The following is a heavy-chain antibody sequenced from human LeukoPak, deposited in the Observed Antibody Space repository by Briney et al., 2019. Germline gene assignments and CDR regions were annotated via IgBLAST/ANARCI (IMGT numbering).Heavy chain of an antibody. CDR1: GFTFSSYA. D-gene: IGHD2-21*01. V-gene: IGHV3-23*01. Sequence: QPGGSLRLSCAASGFTFSSYAMNWVRQAPGKGLEWVSSISGSGDNTYYADSVKGRFTISRDKSKNTLYLQMNSLRAEDTAVYYCAISSCGGNCYSGFDSWGQGTLVTVSS. J-gene: IGHJ4*02. CDR2: ISGSGDNT. CDR3: AISSCGGNCYSGFDS.